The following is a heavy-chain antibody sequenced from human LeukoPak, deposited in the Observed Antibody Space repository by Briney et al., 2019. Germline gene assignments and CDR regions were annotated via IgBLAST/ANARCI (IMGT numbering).Heavy chain of an antibody. V-gene: IGHV5-51*01. CDR2: IYPGDSDT. D-gene: IGHD5-12*01. Sequence: GESLKISCKGSGYTFTSYWIAWVRQMPGKGLEWMGIIYPGDSDTRYSPSFQGQVTISADKSISTVYLQWSSLKALDTAMYYCARRGYSGYDPNFDYWGQGTLVTVSS. CDR1: GYTFTSYW. J-gene: IGHJ4*02. CDR3: ARRGYSGYDPNFDY.